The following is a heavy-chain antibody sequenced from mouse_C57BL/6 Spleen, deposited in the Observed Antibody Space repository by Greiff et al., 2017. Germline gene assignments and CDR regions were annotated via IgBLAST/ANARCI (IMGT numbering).Heavy chain of an antibody. D-gene: IGHD1-1*01. Sequence: QVQLQQSGPELVKPGASVKISCKASGYAFSSSWMNWVKQRPGKGLEWIGRIYPGDGDTTYNGKFKGKATLTADKSSSTAYMQLSSLTSEDSAVYFCARPYYYGSSYVEYFDYWGQGTTLTVSS. V-gene: IGHV1-82*01. CDR1: GYAFSSSW. CDR2: IYPGDGDT. J-gene: IGHJ2*01. CDR3: ARPYYYGSSYVEYFDY.